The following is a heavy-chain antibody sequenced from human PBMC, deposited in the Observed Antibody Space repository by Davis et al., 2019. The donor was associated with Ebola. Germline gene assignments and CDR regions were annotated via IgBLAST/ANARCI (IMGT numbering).Heavy chain of an antibody. CDR3: ARTVAGRGFDY. CDR1: GGSISSYY. J-gene: IGHJ4*02. CDR2: TYNSGST. Sequence: SETLSLTCTVSGGSISSYYWSWIRRPPGKGLEWIGYTYNSGSTNYNPSLKSRVTISVDTSKNQFSLKLSSVTAADTAVYYCARTVAGRGFDYWGQGTLVTVSS. V-gene: IGHV4-59*08. D-gene: IGHD6-19*01.